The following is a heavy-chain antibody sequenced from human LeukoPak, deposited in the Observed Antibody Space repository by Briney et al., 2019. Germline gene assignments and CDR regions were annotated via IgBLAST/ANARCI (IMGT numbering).Heavy chain of an antibody. J-gene: IGHJ6*02. Sequence: ASVKVSCKASGYTFTSYDINWVRQATGQGLEWMGGFDPEDGETIYAQKFQGRVTMTEDTSTDTAYMELSSLRSEDTAVYYCATVGYYDFWSGYLDVWGQGTTVTVSS. CDR3: ATVGYYDFWSGYLDV. CDR2: FDPEDGET. V-gene: IGHV1-24*01. D-gene: IGHD3-3*01. CDR1: GYTFTSYD.